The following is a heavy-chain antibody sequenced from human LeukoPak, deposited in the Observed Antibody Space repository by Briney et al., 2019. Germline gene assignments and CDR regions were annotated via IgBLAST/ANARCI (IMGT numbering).Heavy chain of an antibody. CDR1: GGTFSSYA. D-gene: IGHD3-9*01. CDR2: IIPIFGTA. Sequence: SVKVSCKASGGTFSSYAISWVRQAPGQGLEWMGGIIPIFGTANYAQKFQGRVTITADESTSTAYMELSSLRSEDTAMYYCARRYYDILTGYSADAFDIWGQGTMVTVSS. J-gene: IGHJ3*02. CDR3: ARRYYDILTGYSADAFDI. V-gene: IGHV1-69*13.